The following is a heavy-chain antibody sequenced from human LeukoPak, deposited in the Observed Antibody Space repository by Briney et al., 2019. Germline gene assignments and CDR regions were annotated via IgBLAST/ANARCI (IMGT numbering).Heavy chain of an antibody. CDR1: GGTFSSYT. CDR3: ATGGFAAAGSNPPDY. Sequence: SVKVSCKASGGTFSSYTISWVQQAPGQGLEWMGRIIPILGIANYAQKFQGRVTITADKSTSTAYMELSSLRSEDTAVYYCATGGFAAAGSNPPDYWGQGTLVTVSS. J-gene: IGHJ4*02. D-gene: IGHD6-13*01. CDR2: IIPILGIA. V-gene: IGHV1-69*02.